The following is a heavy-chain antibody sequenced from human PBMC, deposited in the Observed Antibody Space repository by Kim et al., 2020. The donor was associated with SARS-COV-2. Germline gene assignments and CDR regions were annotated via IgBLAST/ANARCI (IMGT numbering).Heavy chain of an antibody. CDR3: AGLWFRELFPGYYYMDV. Sequence: SSVKVSCKASGGTFSSYAISWVRQAPGQGLEWMGGIFPIYGTANYAQKYQGRVTITADESTNTAYMELSSLRSEDTAVDYCAGLWFRELFPGYYYMDVWGKGTTVTVSS. D-gene: IGHD3-10*01. CDR1: GGTFSSYA. CDR2: IFPIYGTA. V-gene: IGHV1-69*13. J-gene: IGHJ6*03.